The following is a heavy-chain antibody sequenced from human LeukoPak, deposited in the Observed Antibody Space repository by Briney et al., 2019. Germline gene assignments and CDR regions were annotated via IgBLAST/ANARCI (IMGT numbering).Heavy chain of an antibody. CDR2: ISSSGSTI. CDR3: AREEWLRLPPHYYYGMDV. Sequence: TGGSLRLSCAASGFTFSSYEMNWVRQAPGKGLEWVSYISSSGSTIYYADSVKGRFTISRDNAKNSLYLQMNSLRAEDTAVYYCAREEWLRLPPHYYYGMDVWGKGTTVTVSS. V-gene: IGHV3-48*03. CDR1: GFTFSSYE. J-gene: IGHJ6*04. D-gene: IGHD5-12*01.